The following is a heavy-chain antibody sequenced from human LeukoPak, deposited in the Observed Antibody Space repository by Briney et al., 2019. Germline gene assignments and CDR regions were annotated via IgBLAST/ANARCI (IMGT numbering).Heavy chain of an antibody. CDR3: AREEYYDFWSGNFDY. Sequence: GGSLRLSCAASGFTFSSYSMNWVRQVPGKGLEWVSSISSSSSNIYYTDSVKGRFTISRDNAKNSLYLQMNSLRAEDTAVYYCAREEYYDFWSGNFDYWGQGTLVTVSS. CDR1: GFTFSSYS. D-gene: IGHD3-3*01. CDR2: ISSSSSNI. J-gene: IGHJ4*02. V-gene: IGHV3-21*04.